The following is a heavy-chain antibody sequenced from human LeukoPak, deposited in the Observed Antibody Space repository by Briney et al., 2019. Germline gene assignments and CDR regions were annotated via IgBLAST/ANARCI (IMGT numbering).Heavy chain of an antibody. CDR3: AKDRSIGTYYTFDH. J-gene: IGHJ4*02. Sequence: GGSLRLSCAASGFTFGDYAMTWVRQAPGKGLEWVATISGSGVMTYYADSVKGRFTVSGDNSKNTLYLQMSSLTAADTAVYYCAKDRSIGTYYTFDHWGQGTLVSVSS. CDR1: GFTFGDYA. CDR2: ISGSGVMT. V-gene: IGHV3-23*01. D-gene: IGHD1-26*01.